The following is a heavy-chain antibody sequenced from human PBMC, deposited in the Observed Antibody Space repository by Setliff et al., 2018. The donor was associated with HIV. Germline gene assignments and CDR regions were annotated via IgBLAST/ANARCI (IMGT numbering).Heavy chain of an antibody. Sequence: LSLTCTVSGGSISSGSYYWSWIRQPAGKGLEWIGRIYTSGSTNYNPSLKSRVTISVDTSKNQFSLKLSSVTAADTAVYYCARENCSGGSCYSSLLDYWGQGTLVTVSS. V-gene: IGHV4-61*02. CDR3: ARENCSGGSCYSSLLDY. CDR1: GGSISSGSYY. D-gene: IGHD2-15*01. CDR2: IYTSGST. J-gene: IGHJ4*02.